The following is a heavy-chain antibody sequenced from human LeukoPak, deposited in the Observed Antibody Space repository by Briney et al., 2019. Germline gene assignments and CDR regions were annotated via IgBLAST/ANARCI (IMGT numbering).Heavy chain of an antibody. Sequence: GGSLRLSCEASGFTFNNFGMHWVRQAPGKGLEWVAVISYDGSNKYYADSVKGRFAISRDNSKNTLYLQMNSLRAEDTAVYYCARDYRPYCSSTSCLGFFFDYWGQGTLVTVSS. CDR3: ARDYRPYCSSTSCLGFFFDY. D-gene: IGHD2-2*01. J-gene: IGHJ4*02. CDR2: ISYDGSNK. CDR1: GFTFNNFG. V-gene: IGHV3-30*19.